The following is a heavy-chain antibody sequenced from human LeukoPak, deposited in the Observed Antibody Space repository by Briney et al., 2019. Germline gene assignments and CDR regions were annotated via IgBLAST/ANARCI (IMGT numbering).Heavy chain of an antibody. CDR1: GGSFSGYY. CDR2: INHSGST. J-gene: IGHJ4*02. V-gene: IGHV4-34*01. CDR3: ARGRDIVVVPAAHFDY. Sequence: PSETLSLTCAVYGGSFSGYYWSWIRQPPGKGLEWIGEINHSGSTNYNPSLKSRVTISVDTSKNQFSLKLSSVTAADTAVYYCARGRDIVVVPAAHFDYWGQGTLVTVSS. D-gene: IGHD2-2*01.